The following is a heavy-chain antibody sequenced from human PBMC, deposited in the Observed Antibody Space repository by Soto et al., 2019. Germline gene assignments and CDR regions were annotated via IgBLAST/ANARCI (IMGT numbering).Heavy chain of an antibody. CDR3: ARGRDGLSGDCFQNWFDP. V-gene: IGHV4-30-4*01. Sequence: PSETLSLTCSVSGASVTSPDHYWTWIRQSPGKGLEWIGYIYYGGSTVYNPSLEGRSTVSLDTSKNQFALNLTSVTAADTAVYFCARGRDGLSGDCFQNWFDPWGQGTLVTVAS. CDR2: IYYGGST. J-gene: IGHJ5*02. D-gene: IGHD2-21*02. CDR1: GASVTSPDHY.